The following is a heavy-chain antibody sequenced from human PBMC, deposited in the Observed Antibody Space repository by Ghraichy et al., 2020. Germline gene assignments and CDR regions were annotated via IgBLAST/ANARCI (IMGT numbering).Heavy chain of an antibody. CDR3: ASGYSYGGPY. Sequence: GVSLRLSCAASGFTFISYAMSWVRQAPGKGLEWVSAISGSGGNTYYADSVKGRFTISRDNSRNTLYLQMNSLRAEDTAVYYCASGYSYGGPYWGQGTLVTVSS. D-gene: IGHD5-18*01. CDR2: ISGSGGNT. J-gene: IGHJ4*02. V-gene: IGHV3-23*01. CDR1: GFTFISYA.